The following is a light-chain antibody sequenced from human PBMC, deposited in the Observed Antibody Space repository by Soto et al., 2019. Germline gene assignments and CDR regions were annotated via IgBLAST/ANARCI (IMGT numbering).Light chain of an antibody. CDR3: QLYNTWARLT. Sequence: EIVMTQSPATLSVSPGERATLSCRASQSVSSNLAWYQQKPGQAPRLLIYGASTRATGIPARFSGSGSGTEFPLTISSPQAEDLTVYYCQLYNTWARLTFGAGTKVEIK. CDR2: GAS. V-gene: IGKV3-15*01. J-gene: IGKJ4*01. CDR1: QSVSSN.